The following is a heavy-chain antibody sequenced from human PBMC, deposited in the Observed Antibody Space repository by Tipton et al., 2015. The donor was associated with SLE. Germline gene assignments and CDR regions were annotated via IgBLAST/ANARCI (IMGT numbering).Heavy chain of an antibody. J-gene: IGHJ6*02. V-gene: IGHV4-59*08. CDR1: GGSLSSYF. D-gene: IGHD6-19*01. CDR2: IHYRGAL. CDR3: ARHADIAVMRYGMDV. Sequence: TLSLTCTVSGGSLSSYFWSWVRQAPGKGLEWIASIHYRGALYYDPSLERRVTISVDLSNNQFSLRGTSVTAADMAKYYCARHADIAVMRYGMDVWGQGTTVIVSS.